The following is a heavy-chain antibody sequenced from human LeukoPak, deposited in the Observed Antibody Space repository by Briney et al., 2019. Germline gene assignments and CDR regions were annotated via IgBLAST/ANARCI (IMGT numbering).Heavy chain of an antibody. Sequence: SGGSLRLSCAASGFTFDDYGMSWVRQAPGKGLEWVSGINWNGGSTGYADSVKGRFTISRDNAKNSLYLQMNSLRAEDTALYYCARDLPLAYCGGDCVGILPLDYWGQGTLVTVSS. CDR1: GFTFDDYG. D-gene: IGHD2-21*02. CDR3: ARDLPLAYCGGDCVGILPLDY. V-gene: IGHV3-20*04. J-gene: IGHJ4*02. CDR2: INWNGGST.